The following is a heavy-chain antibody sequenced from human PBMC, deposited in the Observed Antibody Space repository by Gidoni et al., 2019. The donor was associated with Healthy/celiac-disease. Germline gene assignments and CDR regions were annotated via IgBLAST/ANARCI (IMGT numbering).Heavy chain of an antibody. Sequence: EVQLVESGGGLVKPGGSLRLSCAASGFTFSKAWMNWVRQAPGKGLGWVGRIKNKTDGGTTDYAAPVKGRFTISRDDSKNTLYLQMNSLKTEDTAVYYCTGERPGELKMASYWGQGTLVTVSS. CDR1: GFTFSKAW. V-gene: IGHV3-15*07. CDR2: IKNKTDGGTT. J-gene: IGHJ4*02. D-gene: IGHD1-26*01. CDR3: TGERPGELKMASY.